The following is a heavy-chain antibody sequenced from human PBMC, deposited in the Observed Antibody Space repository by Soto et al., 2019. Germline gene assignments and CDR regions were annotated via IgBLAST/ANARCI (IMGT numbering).Heavy chain of an antibody. CDR3: ARVTSVLLWFGELLSPYNWFDP. Sequence: SESLYLTCAVYGESVSGYDWSWISQPPGKGLEWIGEINHSGSTNYNPSLKSRVTISVDTSKNQFSLKLSSVTAADTAVYYCARVTSVLLWFGELLSPYNWFDPWGHGTLVTVSS. V-gene: IGHV4-34*01. CDR1: GESVSGYD. CDR2: INHSGST. D-gene: IGHD3-10*01. J-gene: IGHJ5*02.